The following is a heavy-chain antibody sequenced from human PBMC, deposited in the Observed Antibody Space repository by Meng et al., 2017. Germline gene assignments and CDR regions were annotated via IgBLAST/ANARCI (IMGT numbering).Heavy chain of an antibody. D-gene: IGHD6-13*01. Sequence: LHESGPGLVKPSETLSLACTVSGGSISSSSYYWGWIRQPPGKGLEWIGSIYYSGSTYYNPSLKSRVTISVDTSKNQFSLKLSSVTAADTAVYYCARDGIAAAGTGRSYFQHWGQGTLVTVSS. CDR3: ARDGIAAAGTGRSYFQH. CDR1: GGSISSSSYY. V-gene: IGHV4-39*07. CDR2: IYYSGST. J-gene: IGHJ1*01.